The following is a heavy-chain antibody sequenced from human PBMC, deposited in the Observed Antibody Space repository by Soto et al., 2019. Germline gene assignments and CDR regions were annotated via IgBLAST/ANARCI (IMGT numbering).Heavy chain of an antibody. D-gene: IGHD2-15*01. CDR2: INPSGGST. Sequence: EASVKVSCKASGYTFTSYYMHWVRQAPGQGLEWMGIINPSGGSTSYAQKFQGRVTMTRDTSTSTVYMELSSLRSEDTAVYYCARGPPGYCSGGSCYGANYYYGMDVWGQGTTVTVSS. CDR1: GYTFTSYY. J-gene: IGHJ6*02. V-gene: IGHV1-46*03. CDR3: ARGPPGYCSGGSCYGANYYYGMDV.